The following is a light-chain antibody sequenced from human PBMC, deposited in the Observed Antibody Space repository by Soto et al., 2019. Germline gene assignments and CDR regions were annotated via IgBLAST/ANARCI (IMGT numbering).Light chain of an antibody. CDR1: QSISSSY. Sequence: DIVLTQSPGTLSLSPGERATLSCRASQSISSSYLAWYQQKPGQAPRLLIHGVSTRATGIPDRFSGSGSGTDFTLTISRLEPEDFAVYYCQQYVSFPYIFCQGTKLEIK. V-gene: IGKV3-20*01. J-gene: IGKJ2*01. CDR2: GVS. CDR3: QQYVSFPYI.